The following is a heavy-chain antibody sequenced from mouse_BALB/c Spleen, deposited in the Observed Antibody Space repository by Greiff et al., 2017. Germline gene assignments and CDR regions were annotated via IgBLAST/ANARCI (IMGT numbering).Heavy chain of an antibody. J-gene: IGHJ1*01. V-gene: IGHV7-3*02. CDR1: GFTFTDYY. Sequence: EVKLMESGGGLVQPGGSLRLSCATSGFTFTDYYMSWVRQPPGKALEWLGFIRNKANGYTTEYSASVKGRFTISRDNSQSILYLQMNTLRAEDSATYYCARVAPYYYGSSYWYFDVWGAGTTVTVAS. D-gene: IGHD1-1*01. CDR3: ARVAPYYYGSSYWYFDV. CDR2: IRNKANGYTT.